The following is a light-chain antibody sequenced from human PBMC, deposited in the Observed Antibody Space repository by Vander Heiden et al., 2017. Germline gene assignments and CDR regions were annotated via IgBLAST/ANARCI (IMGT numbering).Light chain of an antibody. J-gene: IGLJ2*01. V-gene: IGLV1-47*01. CDR1: TSNIGSNY. Sequence: QSVLTQPRAASGTPRQRVTISCSRSTSNIGSNYVYWYQQVPGTAPQLLIFRNTQRPSGVPDRFSGSKSGTSASPAISGLRSEDEADYDCSAWDDSLNGRVVFGGGTKLTVL. CDR2: RNT. CDR3: SAWDDSLNGRVV.